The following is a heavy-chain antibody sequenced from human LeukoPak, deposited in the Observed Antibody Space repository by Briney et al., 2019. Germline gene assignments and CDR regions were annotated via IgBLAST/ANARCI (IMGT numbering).Heavy chain of an antibody. D-gene: IGHD6-13*01. Sequence: SETLSLTCTVSGGSISSSSYYWGWIRQPPGKGLEWIGSIYYSGSTYYNPSLKSRVTISVDTSKNQFSLKLSSVTVADTAVYYCAREVVGRGSLTPFDYWGQGTLVTVSS. CDR1: GGSISSSSYY. CDR2: IYYSGST. V-gene: IGHV4-39*07. J-gene: IGHJ4*02. CDR3: AREVVGRGSLTPFDY.